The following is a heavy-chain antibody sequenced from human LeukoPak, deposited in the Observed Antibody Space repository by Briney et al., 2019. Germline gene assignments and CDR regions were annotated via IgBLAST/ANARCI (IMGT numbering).Heavy chain of an antibody. CDR2: MNPNSGNT. CDR3: ARGPYSVPAAY. CDR1: GYTFTSCY. Sequence: AASVKVSCKASGYTFTSCYMHWVRQATGQGLEWMGWMNPNSGNTGYAQKFQGRVTMTRNTSISTAYMELSSLRSEDTAVYYCARGPYSVPAAYWGQGTLVTVSS. D-gene: IGHD2-2*01. V-gene: IGHV1-8*02. J-gene: IGHJ4*02.